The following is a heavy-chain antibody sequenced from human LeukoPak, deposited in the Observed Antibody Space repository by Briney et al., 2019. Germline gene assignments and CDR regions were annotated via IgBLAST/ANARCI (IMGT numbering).Heavy chain of an antibody. Sequence: ASVKVSCKASGYSFTGYSMHWVRQAPGQGLEWMGWINPNGGDTNYAQNFQGRVTMTRDTSISTAYMELSSLRSDDTAVYYCARGPFRTTGTEVDYWGQGTLVTVSS. J-gene: IGHJ4*02. V-gene: IGHV1-2*02. CDR3: ARGPFRTTGTEVDY. D-gene: IGHD1-1*01. CDR1: GYSFTGYS. CDR2: INPNGGDT.